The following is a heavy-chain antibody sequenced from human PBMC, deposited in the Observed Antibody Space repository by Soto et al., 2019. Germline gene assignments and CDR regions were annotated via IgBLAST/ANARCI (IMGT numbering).Heavy chain of an antibody. V-gene: IGHV3-48*01. CDR3: ARDHDFAFDM. CDR2: IRSSDSTI. CDR1: GFTFSSYS. D-gene: IGHD3-3*01. Sequence: EVQLVESGGGLVQPGGSLRLSCAASGFTFSSYSMNWVRQAPGKGLEWVSYIRSSDSTIYNADSVKGRFTISSDNAKHSLYLQMNSLRAEDTAVYYCARDHDFAFDMWGQGTMVTVS. J-gene: IGHJ3*02.